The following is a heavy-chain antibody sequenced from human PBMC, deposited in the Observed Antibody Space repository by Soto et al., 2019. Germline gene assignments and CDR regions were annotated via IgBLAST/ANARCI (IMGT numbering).Heavy chain of an antibody. Sequence: QVQLQQWGAGLLKPSETLSLTCAVYGGSFSGYYWSWIRQPPGKGLEWIGEINHSGSTNYNPSLTSRVTISVDTSKNQFSLKLSSVTAADTAVYYCARGLRQPRGHWGQGTLVTVSS. CDR1: GGSFSGYY. CDR3: ARGLRQPRGH. J-gene: IGHJ4*02. D-gene: IGHD3-10*01. CDR2: INHSGST. V-gene: IGHV4-34*01.